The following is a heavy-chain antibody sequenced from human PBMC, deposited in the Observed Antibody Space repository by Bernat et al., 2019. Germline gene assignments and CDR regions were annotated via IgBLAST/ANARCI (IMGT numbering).Heavy chain of an antibody. CDR3: ARAQYYDFWSGYFYGYYFDY. J-gene: IGHJ4*02. CDR2: IYYSGST. D-gene: IGHD3-3*01. V-gene: IGHV4-30-4*01. CDR1: GGSISSGDYY. Sequence: QVQLQESGPGLVKPSQTLSLTCTVSGGSISSGDYYWSWIRQPPGKGLEWIGDIYYSGSTDYKPSRKSRVTISVDTSKNQFSLKLSSVTAADTAVYYCARAQYYDFWSGYFYGYYFDYWGQGTLVTVSS.